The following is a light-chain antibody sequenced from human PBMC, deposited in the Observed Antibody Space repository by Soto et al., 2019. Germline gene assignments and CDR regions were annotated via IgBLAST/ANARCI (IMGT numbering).Light chain of an antibody. Sequence: IVVTQSAATLSVSPGERATLSCRARQGLXSYFGWDQTKPGQSPRILXYGASTRATGIPARLSGSGSGTDFTLTISSLEPDDFAVYYCQQYKNWTQTFGQGTKVDI. J-gene: IGKJ1*01. CDR3: QQYKNWTQT. CDR2: GAS. CDR1: QGLXSY. V-gene: IGKV3-15*01.